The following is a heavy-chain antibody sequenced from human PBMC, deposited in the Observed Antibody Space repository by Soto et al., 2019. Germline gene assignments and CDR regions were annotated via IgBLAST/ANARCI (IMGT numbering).Heavy chain of an antibody. Sequence: QAHLVQSGAEVKKPGASVKVSCKASGYTFTSYGITWVRQAPGQGLEWMGWISAHTGNTDYPQKHQGRVSETRDSSTGTAYRELRSLIADDTAVYYCARGRYGDYWGQGALVTVSS. CDR1: GYTFTSYG. CDR3: ARGRYGDY. J-gene: IGHJ4*02. CDR2: ISAHTGNT. D-gene: IGHD1-1*01. V-gene: IGHV1-18*01.